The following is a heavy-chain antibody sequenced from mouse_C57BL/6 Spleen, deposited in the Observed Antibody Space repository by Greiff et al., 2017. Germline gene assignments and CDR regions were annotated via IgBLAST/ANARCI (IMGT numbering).Heavy chain of an antibody. V-gene: IGHV1-26*01. CDR2: INPNNGGT. CDR3: ARDSSGLAMDY. J-gene: IGHJ4*01. D-gene: IGHD3-2*02. Sequence: EVKLQQSGPELVKPGASVKISCKASGYTFTDYYMNWVKQSHGKSLEWIGDINPNNGGTSYNQKFKGKATLTVDKSSSTAYMELRSLTSEDSAVYYCARDSSGLAMDYWGQGTSVTVSS. CDR1: GYTFTDYY.